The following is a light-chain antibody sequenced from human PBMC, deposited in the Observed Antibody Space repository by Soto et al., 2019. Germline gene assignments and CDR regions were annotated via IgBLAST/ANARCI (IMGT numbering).Light chain of an antibody. CDR3: QQRGNWPSLT. J-gene: IGKJ4*01. CDR2: DAS. CDR1: QSVSSQ. V-gene: IGKV3-11*01. Sequence: EIVLTQSPATLSLSPGERATLSCRASQSVSSQLARYQQKPGQAPRLLIYDASNRATGIPARFRGSGSGTDFTLTISSLEPEDFAVYYCQQRGNWPSLTFGGGTKVDIK.